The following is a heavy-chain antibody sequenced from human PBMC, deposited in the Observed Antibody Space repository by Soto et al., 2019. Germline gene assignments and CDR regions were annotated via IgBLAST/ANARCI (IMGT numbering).Heavy chain of an antibody. CDR2: ISAYNGNT. Sequence: QVQLVQSGAEVKKPGASVNVSCKASGYTFTSYGISWVRQAPGQGLEWMGWISAYNGNTNYAQKLQGRVTMTTDTSTSTAYMELRSLRSDDTAVYYCARASGDPAVTTPSDAFDIWGQGTMVTVSS. D-gene: IGHD4-17*01. CDR3: ARASGDPAVTTPSDAFDI. V-gene: IGHV1-18*01. J-gene: IGHJ3*02. CDR1: GYTFTSYG.